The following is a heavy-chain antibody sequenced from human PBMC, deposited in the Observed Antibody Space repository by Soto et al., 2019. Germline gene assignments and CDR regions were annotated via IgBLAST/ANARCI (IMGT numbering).Heavy chain of an antibody. D-gene: IGHD1-26*01. J-gene: IGHJ5*02. Sequence: QVQLVQSGAEVKQPGASVKVSCKASGFPFSRYYMHWVRQAPGQGLEWMGLINPSGVSTNYAQKCQGRVTLTRDTSTSTDSMELSSLRSEDTAVYYCAIDNSESNSWWFDPWGQGTLVTVSS. CDR2: INPSGVST. V-gene: IGHV1-46*01. CDR3: AIDNSESNSWWFDP. CDR1: GFPFSRYY.